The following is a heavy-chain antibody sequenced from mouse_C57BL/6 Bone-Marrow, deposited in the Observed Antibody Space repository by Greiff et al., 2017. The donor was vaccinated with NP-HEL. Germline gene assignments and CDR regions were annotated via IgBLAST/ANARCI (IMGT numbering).Heavy chain of an antibody. J-gene: IGHJ3*01. V-gene: IGHV5-6*01. Sequence: EVKVVESGGDLVKPGGSLKLSCAASGFTFSSYGMSWVRQTPDKRLEWVATISSGGSYTYYPDSVKGRFTISRDNAKNTLYLQMSSLKSEDTDMYYCARHLIYYDYWFAYWGQGTLVTVSA. CDR1: GFTFSSYG. CDR2: ISSGGSYT. D-gene: IGHD2-4*01. CDR3: ARHLIYYDYWFAY.